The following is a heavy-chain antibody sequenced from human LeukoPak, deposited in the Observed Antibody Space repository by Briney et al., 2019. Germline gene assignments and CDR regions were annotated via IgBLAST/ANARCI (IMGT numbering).Heavy chain of an antibody. Sequence: ASVKVSCEVSGYTLTELSMHWVRQAPGKGLEWMGGFDPEDGETIYAQKFQGRVTMTEDTSTDTAYMELSSLGSEDTAVYYCATGPERVIAVAGMFQHWGQGTLVTVSS. CDR3: ATGPERVIAVAGMFQH. CDR1: GYTLTELS. D-gene: IGHD6-19*01. CDR2: FDPEDGET. V-gene: IGHV1-24*01. J-gene: IGHJ1*01.